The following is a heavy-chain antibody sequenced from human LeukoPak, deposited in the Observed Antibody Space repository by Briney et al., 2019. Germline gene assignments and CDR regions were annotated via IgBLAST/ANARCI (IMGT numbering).Heavy chain of an antibody. Sequence: PSETLSLTCTVSGYSISSGYYWGWIRQPPGQGLEWIGSIYRSGSTYYNPSLKSRVTISVDTSKNQFSLRLTSVTAADTAVYYCARRSSSWYGGGRYFDYWGQGTLVTVSS. J-gene: IGHJ4*02. D-gene: IGHD6-13*01. CDR1: GYSISSGYY. V-gene: IGHV4-38-2*02. CDR3: ARRSSSWYGGGRYFDY. CDR2: IYRSGST.